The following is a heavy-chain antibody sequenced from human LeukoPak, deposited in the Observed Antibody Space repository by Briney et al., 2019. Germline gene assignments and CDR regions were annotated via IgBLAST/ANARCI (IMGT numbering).Heavy chain of an antibody. CDR3: ARHSGSYWTFDY. J-gene: IGHJ4*02. Sequence: SETLSLTCTVSGGSIRSYYWSWIRQPAGKGLEWIGRIYTSESPNYNPSLKSRVTMSVDTSKNQFSLRLSSVTAADTAVYYCARHSGSYWTFDYRGQGTLVTVSS. CDR1: GGSIRSYY. D-gene: IGHD1-26*01. V-gene: IGHV4-4*07. CDR2: IYTSESP.